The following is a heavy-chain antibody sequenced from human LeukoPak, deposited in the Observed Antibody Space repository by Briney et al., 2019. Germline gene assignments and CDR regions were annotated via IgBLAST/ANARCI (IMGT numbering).Heavy chain of an antibody. V-gene: IGHV1-69*05. D-gene: IGHD2-2*01. CDR2: IIPIFGTA. CDR3: EVYCSSTSCSDYFDY. Sequence: ASXTXXXKGXXGXXIXYAXSXXRQAPGQGXEWMGGIIPIFGTANYAQKFQGRVTITTDESTSTAYMELSSLRSEDTAVYYCEVYCSSTSCSDYFDYWGQGTLVTVSS. J-gene: IGHJ4*02. CDR1: XGXXIXYA.